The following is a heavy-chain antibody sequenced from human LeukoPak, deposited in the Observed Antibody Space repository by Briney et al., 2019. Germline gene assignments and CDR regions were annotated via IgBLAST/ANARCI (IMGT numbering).Heavy chain of an antibody. D-gene: IGHD2-15*01. Sequence: GGSLRLSCAASGFTFSSYSMNWVRQAPGKGLEWVSSISSSSSYIYYADSVKGRFTISRDNAKNSLYLQMNSLRAEDTAVYYCARDRSQDDNWFDPWGQGTLVTVSS. CDR3: ARDRSQDDNWFDP. V-gene: IGHV3-21*01. J-gene: IGHJ5*02. CDR1: GFTFSSYS. CDR2: ISSSSSYI.